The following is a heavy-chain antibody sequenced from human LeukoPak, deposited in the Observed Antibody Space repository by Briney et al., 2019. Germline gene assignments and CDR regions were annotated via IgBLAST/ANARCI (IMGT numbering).Heavy chain of an antibody. V-gene: IGHV3-48*01. CDR1: GFTFSSYS. Sequence: PGGSLRLSCAASGFTFSSYSMNWVRQAPGKGLEWVSYISSSSSTIYYADSVKGRFTISRDNAKNSLYLQMNSLRAEDTAVYYCARGDSSGYNGMDVWGQGTTVTVSS. D-gene: IGHD3-22*01. CDR2: ISSSSSTI. CDR3: ARGDSSGYNGMDV. J-gene: IGHJ6*02.